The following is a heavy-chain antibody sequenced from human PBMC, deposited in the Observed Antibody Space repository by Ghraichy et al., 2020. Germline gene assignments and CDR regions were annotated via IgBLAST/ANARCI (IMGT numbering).Heavy chain of an antibody. CDR1: GFTFSNAW. D-gene: IGHD6-13*01. CDR3: TNQYSSSWPYYYYYYMDV. Sequence: GGSLRLSCAASGFTFSNAWMSWVRQAPGKGLEWVGRIKSKTDGGTTDYAAPVKGRFTISRDDSKNTLYLQMNSLKTEDTAVYYCTNQYSSSWPYYYYYYMDVWGKGTTVTVSS. V-gene: IGHV3-15*01. CDR2: IKSKTDGGTT. J-gene: IGHJ6*03.